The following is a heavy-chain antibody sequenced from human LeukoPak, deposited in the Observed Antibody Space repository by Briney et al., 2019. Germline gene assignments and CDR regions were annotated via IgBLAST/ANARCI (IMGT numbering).Heavy chain of an antibody. J-gene: IGHJ4*02. D-gene: IGHD3-22*01. CDR1: GFTFSSYG. CDR3: ARGYYDSSGYLFDY. V-gene: IGHV3-33*01. Sequence: PGGSLRLSCAASGFTFSSYGMHWVRQAPGKGLEWVAVIWYDGSNKYYADSVKGRFTISRDNSKNTLYLQMNSLSAEDTAVYYCARGYYDSSGYLFDYWGQGTLVTVSS. CDR2: IWYDGSNK.